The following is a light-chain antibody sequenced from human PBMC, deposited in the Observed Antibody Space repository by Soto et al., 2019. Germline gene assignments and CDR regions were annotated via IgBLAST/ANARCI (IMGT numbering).Light chain of an antibody. V-gene: IGKV1-13*02. CDR1: QGISSA. Sequence: AIQLTQSPSSLSASVGDRVTITCRASQGISSALAWYQQKPGKAPKLLIYAASSWESGVPSRFSGSGSGTDFTLTISSLQPEDFATYYCQQFNSYQTFGQGTKLEIK. CDR2: AAS. CDR3: QQFNSYQT. J-gene: IGKJ2*01.